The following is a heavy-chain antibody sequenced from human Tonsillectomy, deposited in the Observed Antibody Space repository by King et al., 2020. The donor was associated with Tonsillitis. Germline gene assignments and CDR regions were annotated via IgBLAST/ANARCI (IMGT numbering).Heavy chain of an antibody. V-gene: IGHV3-30*18. CDR3: AKDSSSSQYYLDD. CDR1: GFTFSSYG. Sequence: QLVQSGGGVVQPGRSLRLSCAASGFTFSSYGMHCVRQASGKGLEWVAGIFYDGSNEYYADSVKGRFTISRDNSKNTLYVQLNSLRAGDTAVYYCAKDSSSSQYYLDDWGQGTLVTVSA. CDR2: IFYDGSNE. J-gene: IGHJ4*02. D-gene: IGHD6-6*01.